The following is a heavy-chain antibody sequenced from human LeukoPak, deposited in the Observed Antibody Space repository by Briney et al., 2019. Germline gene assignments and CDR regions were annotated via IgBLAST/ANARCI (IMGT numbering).Heavy chain of an antibody. CDR3: ARDQEGKRNWFDP. V-gene: IGHV1-2*04. CDR1: GYTFTGYY. Sequence: ASVKVSCKASGYTFTGYYMHWVRQAPGQGLEWMGWINPNSGGTNYAQKFQGWVTMTRDTSISTAYMELSRPRSDDTAVYYCARDQEGKRNWFDPWGQGTLVTVSS. J-gene: IGHJ5*02. CDR2: INPNSGGT.